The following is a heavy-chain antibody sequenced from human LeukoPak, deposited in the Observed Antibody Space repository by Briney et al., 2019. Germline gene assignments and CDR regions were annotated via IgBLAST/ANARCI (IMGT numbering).Heavy chain of an antibody. CDR2: IYPGDSDT. CDR1: GYSFTSYW. CDR3: ARMAREVSSMIVVVTTPNFHFDY. D-gene: IGHD3-22*01. J-gene: IGHJ4*02. V-gene: IGHV5-51*01. Sequence: GESLKISCKGSGYSFTSYWIGWVRQMPGKGLEWMGIIYPGDSDTRYSPSFQGQVTISADKSISTAYLQWSSLKASDTAMYYCARMAREVSSMIVVVTTPNFHFDYWGQGTLVTVSS.